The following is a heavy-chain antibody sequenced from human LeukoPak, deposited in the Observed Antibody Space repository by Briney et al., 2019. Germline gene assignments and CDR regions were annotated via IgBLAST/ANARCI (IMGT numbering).Heavy chain of an antibody. V-gene: IGHV4-59*11. CDR3: ARAYSSASWFDP. CDR1: GVSINSLY. Sequence: PSETLFLTCSVSGVSINSLYFIWIRQSPGKGLEWIGYIYDSGITKYNPSLKSRVTISVDTSKNQFSLRLRSVTAADTAVYFCARAYSSASWFDPWGQGTLVTVSS. D-gene: IGHD3-22*01. CDR2: IYDSGIT. J-gene: IGHJ5*02.